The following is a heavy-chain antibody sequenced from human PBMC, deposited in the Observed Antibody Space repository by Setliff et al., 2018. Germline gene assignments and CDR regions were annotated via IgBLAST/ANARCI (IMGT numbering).Heavy chain of an antibody. CDR1: GFTFNTYW. D-gene: IGHD4-4*01. V-gene: IGHV3-7*03. Sequence: GSLRLSCAGSGFTFNTYWMTWVRQAPGKGLEWVASITHDGSKTYILDSVKGRFTISRDNTKNSLYLQMNSLRGEDTAVYYCAKDTGYYFDYWGQGTLVTVSS. CDR3: AKDTGYYFDY. CDR2: ITHDGSKT. J-gene: IGHJ4*02.